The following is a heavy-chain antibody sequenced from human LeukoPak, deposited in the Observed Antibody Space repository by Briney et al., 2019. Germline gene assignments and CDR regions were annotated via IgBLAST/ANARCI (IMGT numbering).Heavy chain of an antibody. D-gene: IGHD7-27*01. CDR3: ARDYTGGWNDY. CDR1: GFNFRKHW. CDR2: IQEDGNEM. V-gene: IGHV3-7*01. J-gene: IGHJ4*02. Sequence: GGSLRLSCAATGFNFRKHWMSWVRQSIGKGLECVAKIQEDGNEMHYVDSVKGRFTTSRDNARNSLYLQMNNLRVEDTAIYYCARDYTGGWNDYWGQGTLVTVSS.